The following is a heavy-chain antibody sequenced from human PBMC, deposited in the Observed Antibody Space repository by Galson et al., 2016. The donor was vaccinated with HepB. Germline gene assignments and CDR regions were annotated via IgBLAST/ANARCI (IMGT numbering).Heavy chain of an antibody. J-gene: IGHJ4*02. CDR2: LSYTGNT. D-gene: IGHD3-10*01. CDR1: GGSANTSVYY. V-gene: IGHV4-39*07. CDR3: ARGSPYYDWGTYSYYFDY. Sequence: ETLSLTCTVSGGSANTSVYYWGWFRQSPGKGPVWVATLSYTGNTYSNSSLKSRVTLSVDTSKNQFSLKLSSVTAADTAVFYCARGSPYYDWGTYSYYFDYWGQGALVTVSS.